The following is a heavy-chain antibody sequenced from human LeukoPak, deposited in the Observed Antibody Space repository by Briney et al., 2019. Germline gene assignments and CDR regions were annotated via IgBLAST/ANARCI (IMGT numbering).Heavy chain of an antibody. V-gene: IGHV3-23*01. J-gene: IGHJ4*02. CDR2: MSGSGASP. CDR1: GFTFSSYA. D-gene: IGHD6-19*01. Sequence: GGSLRLSCAASGFTFSSYAMNWVRQAPGKGLEWVSGMSGSGASPYYADSVKGRFTISRDNSKNTLYLQMNSLRAEDTAVYYCAREIAVAGGTIFDYWGQGTLVTVSS. CDR3: AREIAVAGGTIFDY.